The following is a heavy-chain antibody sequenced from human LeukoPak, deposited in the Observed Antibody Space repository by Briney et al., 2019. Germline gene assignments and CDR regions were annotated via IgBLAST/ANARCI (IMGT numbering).Heavy chain of an antibody. CDR2: ISSSSSTM. D-gene: IGHD2-2*01. Sequence: GGSLRLSCAASEFTFSGFSMAWVRQAPGKGLNWLSYISSSSSTMSYADSVKGRFTISRDNEKNSLFLEMHSLRAEDTAVYYCARTRSGYQFDQWGQGTLVTVSS. CDR1: EFTFSGFS. J-gene: IGHJ4*02. CDR3: ARTRSGYQFDQ. V-gene: IGHV3-48*01.